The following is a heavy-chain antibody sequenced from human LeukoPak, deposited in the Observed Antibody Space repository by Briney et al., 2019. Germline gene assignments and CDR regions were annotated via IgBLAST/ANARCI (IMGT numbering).Heavy chain of an antibody. J-gene: IGHJ4*02. D-gene: IGHD3-22*01. Sequence: GGSLRLSCAASGFTFSSYEMNWVRQAPGKGLEWVSYISQTGNAIHYAESVKGRFTISRDNAKNSLYLQMNSLRAEDTAVYYCAREGTYYDSSGYYVLFDYWGQGTLVTVSS. CDR1: GFTFSSYE. CDR3: AREGTYYDSSGYYVLFDY. V-gene: IGHV3-48*03. CDR2: ISQTGNAI.